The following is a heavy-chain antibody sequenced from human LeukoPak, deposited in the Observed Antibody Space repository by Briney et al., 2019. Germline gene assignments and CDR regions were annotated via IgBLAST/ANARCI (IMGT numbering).Heavy chain of an antibody. J-gene: IGHJ4*02. CDR1: GGSFSGYY. D-gene: IGHD6-19*01. CDR2: INHSGST. CDR3: ARGQYSSGWSSTYYFDY. Sequence: PSETLSLTCAVYGGSFSGYYWSWIRQPPGKGLEWIGEINHSGSTNYNPSLKSRVTISVDTSKNQFSLKLSSVTAADTAVYYCARGQYSSGWSSTYYFDYWGQGTLVTVSS. V-gene: IGHV4-34*01.